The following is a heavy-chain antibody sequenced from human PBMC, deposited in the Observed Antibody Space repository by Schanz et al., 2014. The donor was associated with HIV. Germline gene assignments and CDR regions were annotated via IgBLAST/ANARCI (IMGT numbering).Heavy chain of an antibody. D-gene: IGHD3-16*01. CDR1: GFTFNDYG. CDR3: AKLAVRSDYNGRDY. Sequence: QVQLVESGGGVVQPGRSLRLSCAASGFTFNDYGMHWVRQAPGKGLEGVVVIWYDGRNKYYADSVKGRFTISKDNSKNTLYLQLNNLRVEDTATYFCAKLAVRSDYNGRDYWGQGTLVIVSS. J-gene: IGHJ4*02. CDR2: IWYDGRNK. V-gene: IGHV3-33*03.